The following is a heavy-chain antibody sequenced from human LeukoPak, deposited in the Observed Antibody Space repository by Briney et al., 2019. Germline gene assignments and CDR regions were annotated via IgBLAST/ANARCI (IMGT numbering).Heavy chain of an antibody. J-gene: IGHJ6*03. CDR1: GGSFSGYY. Sequence: SVTLSLTCAVYGGSFSGYYWSWIRQPPGKGLEWIGEINHSGSTNYNPSLKSRVTISVDTSKNQFSLKLSSVTAADTAVYYCARGGSFYYYYYMDVWGKGTTVTVSS. V-gene: IGHV4-34*01. CDR2: INHSGST. CDR3: ARGGSFYYYYYMDV.